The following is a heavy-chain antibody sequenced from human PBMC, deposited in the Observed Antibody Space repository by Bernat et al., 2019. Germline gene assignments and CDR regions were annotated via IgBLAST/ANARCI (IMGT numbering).Heavy chain of an antibody. J-gene: IGHJ4*02. Sequence: QVQLVESGGGLVKPGGSLRLSCAAYGFTFSHYYMSWIRQAPGKGLEWASYISSSSSYTNYADSVKGRFTISRDNAKNSLYLQKNSLRAEDTTVDYCAGAYSSYDYGTPDYFDYWGQGTLVTVSS. D-gene: IGHD5-12*01. CDR1: GFTFSHYY. CDR3: AGAYSSYDYGTPDYFDY. V-gene: IGHV3-11*05. CDR2: ISSSSSYT.